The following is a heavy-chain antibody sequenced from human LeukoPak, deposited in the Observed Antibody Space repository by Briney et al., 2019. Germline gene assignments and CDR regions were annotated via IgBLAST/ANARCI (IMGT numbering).Heavy chain of an antibody. V-gene: IGHV3-23*01. J-gene: IGHJ4*02. CDR2: ISGSGDIT. D-gene: IGHD5-12*01. Sequence: GGSLRLSCAASGFTFSTYAMNWVRQAPGKGLEWVSGISGSGDITYYADSVKGRFTISRDNSKRTLYLRMNSLRAEDTAVYYCAKDVDIVATINGGFDYWGQGTLVTVPS. CDR1: GFTFSTYA. CDR3: AKDVDIVATINGGFDY.